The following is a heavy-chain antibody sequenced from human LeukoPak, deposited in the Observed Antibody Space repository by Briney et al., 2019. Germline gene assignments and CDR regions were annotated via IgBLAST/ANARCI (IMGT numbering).Heavy chain of an antibody. CDR2: ISYDGSNK. CDR3: AKDIGVWYSSGWRYYYYGMDV. D-gene: IGHD6-19*01. Sequence: GGSLRLSCAASGFTFSSYGMHWVRQAPGKGLEWVAVISYDGSNKCYADSVKGRFTISRDNSKNTLYLQMNSLRAEDTAVYYCAKDIGVWYSSGWRYYYYGMDVWGQGTTVTVSS. J-gene: IGHJ6*02. CDR1: GFTFSSYG. V-gene: IGHV3-30*18.